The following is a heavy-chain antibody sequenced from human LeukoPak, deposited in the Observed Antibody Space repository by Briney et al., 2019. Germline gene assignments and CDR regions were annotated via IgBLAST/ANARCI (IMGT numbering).Heavy chain of an antibody. V-gene: IGHV1-18*01. Sequence: ASVKVSCKASGYTFTNSGISWVRQAPGQGLEWMGWISVYNGNTNYAQKLQGRVTMTTDTSTSTAYMELRSLRSDDTAVYYCARDWRTYSNYLDYWGQGTLVTVSS. CDR1: GYTFTNSG. CDR2: ISVYNGNT. J-gene: IGHJ4*02. CDR3: ARDWRTYSNYLDY. D-gene: IGHD4-11*01.